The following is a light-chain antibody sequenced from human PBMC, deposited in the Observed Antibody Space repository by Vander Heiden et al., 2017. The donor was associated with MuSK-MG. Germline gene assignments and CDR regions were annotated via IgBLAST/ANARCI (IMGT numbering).Light chain of an antibody. CDR2: DAS. CDR1: QDISNY. CDR3: QQYDNHPLT. V-gene: IGKV1-33*01. Sequence: DIQMTQSPSSLSASVGDRVTITCQASQDISNYLKWYQQKPGKAPKLLIYDASNLETGVPSRFSRSGSGTDFTFTISSLQPEDIATYYCQQYDNHPLTFGGGTKVEIK. J-gene: IGKJ4*01.